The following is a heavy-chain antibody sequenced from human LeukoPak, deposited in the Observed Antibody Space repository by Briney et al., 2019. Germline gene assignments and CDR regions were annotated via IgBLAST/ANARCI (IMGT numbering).Heavy chain of an antibody. D-gene: IGHD6-19*01. CDR3: ARVGSGWPYYFDY. J-gene: IGHJ4*02. Sequence: PGRSLRLSCVASGFTFDDSAMHWVRQAPGKGLEWVSGISWNSGDIGYADSVKGRFTISRDNSKNMLYLQMNSLRAEDTAVYYCARVGSGWPYYFDYWGQGTLVTVSS. CDR1: GFTFDDSA. CDR2: ISWNSGDI. V-gene: IGHV3-9*01.